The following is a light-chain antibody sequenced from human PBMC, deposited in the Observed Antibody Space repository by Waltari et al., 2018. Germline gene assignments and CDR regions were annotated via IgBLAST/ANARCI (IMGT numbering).Light chain of an antibody. Sequence: QAGLTQPPSVSKELRQTATPTCTGDSTNVGDSGASWLQLHQGHPPNHVSYRDDRRPSGISERFSVSRSGSIAFPAIAELQPEDEADYYCSTWDSSLSTWVFGGGTKLTVL. CDR3: STWDSSLSTWV. V-gene: IGLV10-54*01. CDR2: RDD. CDR1: STNVGDSG. J-gene: IGLJ3*02.